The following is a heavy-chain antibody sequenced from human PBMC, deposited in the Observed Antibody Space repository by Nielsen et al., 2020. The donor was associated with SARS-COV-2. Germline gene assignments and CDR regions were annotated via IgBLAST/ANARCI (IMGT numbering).Heavy chain of an antibody. CDR3: VGDNN. J-gene: IGHJ4*02. CDR1: GFTFTNYG. CDR2: VSRDGSDT. Sequence: GESLKISCAASGFTFTNYGMHWVRQVAGKGLEWVAIVSRDGSDTFYVDSVKGRFTISRDNSKNTVYLQMNSLRAEDTAVYYCVGDNNWGQGALVTVSA. V-gene: IGHV3-30*03.